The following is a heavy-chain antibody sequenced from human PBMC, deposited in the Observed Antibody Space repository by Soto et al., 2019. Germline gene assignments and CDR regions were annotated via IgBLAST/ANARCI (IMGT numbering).Heavy chain of an antibody. CDR1: GFTFSSYA. D-gene: IGHD2-15*01. CDR2: ISGSGGST. CDR3: AKDSKVVVAATLVY. Sequence: HPGGSLRLSCAASGFTFSSYAMSWVRQAPGKGLEWVSAISGSGGSTYYADSVKGRFTISRDNSKNTLYLQMNSLRAEDTAVYYCAKDSKVVVAATLVYWGQGTLVTVSS. J-gene: IGHJ4*02. V-gene: IGHV3-23*01.